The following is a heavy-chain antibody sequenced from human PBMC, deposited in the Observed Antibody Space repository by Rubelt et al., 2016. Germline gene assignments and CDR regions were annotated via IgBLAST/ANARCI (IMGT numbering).Heavy chain of an antibody. CDR3: ARHVVGAHYGMDV. V-gene: IGHV4-59*08. CDR1: GGSISSYY. J-gene: IGHJ6*02. D-gene: IGHD1-26*01. Sequence: QVQLQESGPGLVKPSETLSLTCTVSGGSISSYYWSWIRQPPGTGLERIGYIYYSGSTNYNPSLKTRGTISVDTSKNQLSLRLSSVTAADTAVYYCARHVVGAHYGMDVWGQGTTVTVSS. CDR2: IYYSGST.